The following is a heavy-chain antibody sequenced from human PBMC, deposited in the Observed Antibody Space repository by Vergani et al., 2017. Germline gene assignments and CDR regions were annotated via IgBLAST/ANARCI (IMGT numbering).Heavy chain of an antibody. CDR3: PKHFSGWGIDY. Sequence: QVQLVESGGGVVQRGGSLRLSCATSGFTLSNYDMQWIRQGPGKGLEFVAFIQFDGSNQYYADSVKGRFTLSRDFSKNTLYLQMNSLRTDDTATYYCPKHFSGWGIDYWGQGTQVIISS. D-gene: IGHD6-19*01. J-gene: IGHJ4*02. CDR1: GFTLSNYD. V-gene: IGHV3-30*02. CDR2: IQFDGSNQ.